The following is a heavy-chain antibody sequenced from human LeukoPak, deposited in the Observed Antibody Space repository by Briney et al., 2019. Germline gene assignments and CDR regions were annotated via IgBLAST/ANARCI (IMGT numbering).Heavy chain of an antibody. CDR3: ASRYYGDYVDY. J-gene: IGHJ4*02. CDR2: IKQDGSEK. D-gene: IGHD4-17*01. CDR1: GFTYSSYW. Sequence: SGGSLRLSCAASGFTYSSYWMSWLRQAPGKGLEWVANIKQDGSEKYYVDSVKGRFTISRDNAKNSLYLQMNSLRAEDTAVYYCASRYYGDYVDYWGQGTLVTVSS. V-gene: IGHV3-7*01.